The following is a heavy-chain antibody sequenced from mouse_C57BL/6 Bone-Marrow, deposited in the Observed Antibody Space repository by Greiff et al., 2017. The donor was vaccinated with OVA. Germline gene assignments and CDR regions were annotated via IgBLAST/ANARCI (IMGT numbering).Heavy chain of an antibody. CDR3: ASRGYYYGPWFAY. CDR2: IYPGSGNT. V-gene: IGHV1-66*01. D-gene: IGHD1-1*01. J-gene: IGHJ3*01. CDR1: GYSFTSYY. Sequence: QVQLQQSGPELVKPGASVKISCKASGYSFTSYYIHWVKQRPGQGLEWIGWIYPGSGNTKYTEKFKGKATLTADTSSSTAYMQLSSLTSEDSAVYYCASRGYYYGPWFAYWGQGTLVTVSA.